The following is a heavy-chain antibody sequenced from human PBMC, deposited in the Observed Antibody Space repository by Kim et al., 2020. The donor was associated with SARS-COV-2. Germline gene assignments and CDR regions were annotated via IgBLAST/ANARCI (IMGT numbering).Heavy chain of an antibody. CDR1: GFTFSSYW. D-gene: IGHD6-19*01. CDR2: IKQDGSDT. CDR3: ARRHGSGWFPH. Sequence: GGSLRLSCAASGFTFSSYWMSWVRQAPGKGLEWVANIKQDGSDTFYVGSVRGRFTISRDNAKNSLFLQMNSLRAEDTAVYYCARRHGSGWFPHWCQGTLVTVST. J-gene: IGHJ4*02. V-gene: IGHV3-7*01.